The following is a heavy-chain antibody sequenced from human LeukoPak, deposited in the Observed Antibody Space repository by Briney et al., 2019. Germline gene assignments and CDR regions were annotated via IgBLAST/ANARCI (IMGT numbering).Heavy chain of an antibody. CDR3: ARHGANWNDVFDY. D-gene: IGHD1-1*01. CDR1: GGSISSGGYY. V-gene: IGHV4-39*01. J-gene: IGHJ4*02. CDR2: IYYSGST. Sequence: SETLSLTCTVSGGSISSGGYYWSWIRQHPGKGLEWIGYIYYSGSTYYNPSLKSRVTISVDTSKNQFSLKLSSVTAADTAVYYCARHGANWNDVFDYWGQGTLVTVSS.